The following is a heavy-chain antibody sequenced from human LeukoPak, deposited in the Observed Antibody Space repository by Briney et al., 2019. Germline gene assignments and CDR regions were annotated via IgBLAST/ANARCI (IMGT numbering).Heavy chain of an antibody. CDR3: ANGGLQLWLSLGFDY. Sequence: GRSLRLSCAASGFTFSSYAMHWVRQAPGKGLEWVAVISYDGSNKYYVDSVKGRFTISRDNSKNTLYLQMNSLRAEDTAVYYCANGGLQLWLSLGFDYWGQGTLVTVSS. J-gene: IGHJ4*02. V-gene: IGHV3-30*04. D-gene: IGHD5-18*01. CDR2: ISYDGSNK. CDR1: GFTFSSYA.